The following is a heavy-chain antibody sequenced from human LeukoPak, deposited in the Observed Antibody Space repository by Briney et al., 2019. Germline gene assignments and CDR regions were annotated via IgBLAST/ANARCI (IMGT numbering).Heavy chain of an antibody. J-gene: IGHJ4*02. V-gene: IGHV3-23*01. CDR2: ISGSDDGT. D-gene: IGHD6-6*01. CDR3: AKRGPIYSSSPGNYFDY. Sequence: GGSLRLSCAASGFTFSSCGMTWVRQAPGKGLEWVSSISGSDDGTYYADAVKGRFTISRDNSKNTLYLQMNSLRAEDTAVYYCAKRGPIYSSSPGNYFDYWGQGTLVTVSS. CDR1: GFTFSSCG.